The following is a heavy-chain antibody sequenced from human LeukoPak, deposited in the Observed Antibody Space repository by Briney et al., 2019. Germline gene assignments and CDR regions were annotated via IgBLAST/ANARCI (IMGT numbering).Heavy chain of an antibody. CDR1: GGSISSYY. J-gene: IGHJ3*02. CDR2: IYYSGST. D-gene: IGHD4-23*01. Sequence: SETLSLTCTVSGGSISSYYWSGIRQPPGKGLEWIGYIYYSGSTNYNPSLKSRVTISVDTSKNQFSLKLSSVTAADTAVYYCAREITTVVTSGAFDIWGQGTMVTVSS. CDR3: AREITTVVTSGAFDI. V-gene: IGHV4-59*01.